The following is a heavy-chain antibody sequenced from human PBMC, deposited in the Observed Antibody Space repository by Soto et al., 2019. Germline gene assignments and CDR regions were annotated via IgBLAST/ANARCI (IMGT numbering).Heavy chain of an antibody. V-gene: IGHV3-23*01. CDR2: ISGSGGST. Sequence: GGSLRLSCAASGFTFSSYAMSWVRQAPGKGLEWVSAISGSGGSTYYADSVKGRFTISRDNSKNTLYLQMNSLRAEDTAVYYCAKPGFWGGYYYYYMDVWGKGTTVTVSS. J-gene: IGHJ6*03. D-gene: IGHD3-10*01. CDR1: GFTFSSYA. CDR3: AKPGFWGGYYYYYMDV.